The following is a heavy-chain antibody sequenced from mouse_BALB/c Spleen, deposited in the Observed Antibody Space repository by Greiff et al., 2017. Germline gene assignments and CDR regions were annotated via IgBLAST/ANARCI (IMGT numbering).Heavy chain of an antibody. CDR1: GFNIKDYY. V-gene: IGHV14-1*02. CDR3: ARGRYDDY. Sequence: VQLQQSGAELVRPGALVKLSCKASGFNIKDYYMHWVKQRPEQGLEWIGWIDPENGNTIYDPKFQGKASITADTSSNTAYLQLSSLTSEDTAVYYCARGRYDDYWGQGTTLTVSS. D-gene: IGHD2-14*01. CDR2: IDPENGNT. J-gene: IGHJ2*01.